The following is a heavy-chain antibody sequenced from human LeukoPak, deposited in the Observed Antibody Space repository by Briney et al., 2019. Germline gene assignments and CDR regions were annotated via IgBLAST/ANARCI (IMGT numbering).Heavy chain of an antibody. CDR1: GGSFSGYY. J-gene: IGHJ4*02. CDR3: ARHPPIHIVVVPAARRCYFDY. V-gene: IGHV4-34*01. D-gene: IGHD2-2*01. Sequence: SETLSLTCAVYGGSFSGYYWSWIRQPPGKGLEWIGEINHSGSTNYNPSLKSRVTISVDTSKNQFSLKLSSVTAADTAVYYCARHPPIHIVVVPAARRCYFDYWGQGTLVTVSS. CDR2: INHSGST.